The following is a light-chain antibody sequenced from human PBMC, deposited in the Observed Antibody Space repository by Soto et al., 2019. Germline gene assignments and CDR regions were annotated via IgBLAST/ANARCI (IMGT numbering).Light chain of an antibody. Sequence: DIQMTQSPSSLSASVGDRVTITCRASQTINNYLNWYQQKPGKAPKLLIYAASSLESGVPSILESGVPSRFNGCGSGIAFTLNINSLQPEDFATYYWQQNHFTPYTFGPGTKVE. CDR1: QTINNY. CDR2: AAS. V-gene: IGKV1-39*01. J-gene: IGKJ4*02. CDR3: QQNHFTPYT.